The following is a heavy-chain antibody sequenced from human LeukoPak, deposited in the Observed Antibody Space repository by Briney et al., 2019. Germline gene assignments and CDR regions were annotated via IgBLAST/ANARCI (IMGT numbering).Heavy chain of an antibody. V-gene: IGHV4-34*01. Sequence: SEILSLTCAVYDGSFSGYYWSWIRQPPGKGLEWIGEINHSGSTNYNPSLKSRVTISVDTSKNQFSLKLSSVTAADTAVYYCARRARYYGSGSYYAYWGQGTLVTVSS. J-gene: IGHJ4*02. CDR3: ARRARYYGSGSYYAY. D-gene: IGHD3-10*01. CDR1: DGSFSGYY. CDR2: INHSGST.